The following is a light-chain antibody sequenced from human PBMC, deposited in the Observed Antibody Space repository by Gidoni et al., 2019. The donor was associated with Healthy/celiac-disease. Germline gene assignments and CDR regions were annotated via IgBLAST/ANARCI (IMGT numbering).Light chain of an antibody. CDR1: SSDVGSYNL. V-gene: IGLV2-23*02. CDR2: EVS. CDR3: CSYAGSSTFV. J-gene: IGLJ3*02. Sequence: QSALTQPASVSGSPGQSITISCTGTSSDVGSYNLVSWYQQHPGKAPKRMIYEVSKRPSGVSNRFSGSKSGTTASLTISGLQAEAEADYYCCSYAGSSTFVFGGGTKLTVL.